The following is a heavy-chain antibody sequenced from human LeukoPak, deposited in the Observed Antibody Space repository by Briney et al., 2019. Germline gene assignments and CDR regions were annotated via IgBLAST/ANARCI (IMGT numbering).Heavy chain of an antibody. CDR1: GYTFTSYY. D-gene: IGHD2-2*01. J-gene: IGHJ3*02. V-gene: IGHV1-46*01. CDR3: ARDPLKWTTSDAFDI. Sequence: ASVKVSCKASGYTFTSYYMHWVRRAPGQGLEWMGIINPSGGSTSYAQKFQGRVTMTRDTSTSTVYMELSSLRSEDTAVYYCARDPLKWTTSDAFDIWGQGIMVTVSS. CDR2: INPSGGST.